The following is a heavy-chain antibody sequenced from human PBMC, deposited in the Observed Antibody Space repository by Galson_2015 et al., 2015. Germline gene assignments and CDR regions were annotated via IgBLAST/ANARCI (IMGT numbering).Heavy chain of an antibody. CDR3: ARSYGALNTVTILRWVGLALNWFDP. CDR2: INAGNGNT. CDR1: GYTFTSYA. Sequence: SVKVSCKASGYTFTSYAMHWVRQAPGQRLEWMGWINAGNGNTKYSQKFQGRVTITRDTSASTAYMELSSLRSEDTAVYYCARSYGALNTVTILRWVGLALNWFDPWGQGTLVTVSS. J-gene: IGHJ5*02. D-gene: IGHD4-17*01. V-gene: IGHV1-3*01.